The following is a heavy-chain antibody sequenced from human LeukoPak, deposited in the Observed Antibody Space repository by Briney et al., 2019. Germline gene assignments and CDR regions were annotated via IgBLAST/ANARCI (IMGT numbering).Heavy chain of an antibody. V-gene: IGHV1-69*13. CDR1: GGTFSSYA. J-gene: IGHJ6*02. CDR2: IIPIFGTA. CDR3: ARSEGDSSGYYYGPHYYYGMDV. D-gene: IGHD3-22*01. Sequence: ASVKVSCKASGGTFSSYAISWVRQAPGQGLEWMGGIIPIFGTANYAQKFQGRVTITADESTSTAYMELSSLRSEDTAVYYCARSEGDSSGYYYGPHYYYGMDVWGQGTTVTVSS.